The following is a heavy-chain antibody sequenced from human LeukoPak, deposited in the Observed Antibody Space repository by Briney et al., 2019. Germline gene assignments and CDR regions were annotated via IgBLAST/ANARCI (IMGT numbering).Heavy chain of an antibody. CDR2: ISGSGGST. V-gene: IGHV3-23*01. CDR1: GFTFSSYG. CDR3: AKDRGYCTNGVCYPGRNWFDP. J-gene: IGHJ5*02. Sequence: GGSLRLSCAASGFTFSSYGMSWVRQAPGKGPEWVSAISGSGGSTYYADSVKGRFTISRDNSKNTLYLQMNSLRAEDTAVYYCAKDRGYCTNGVCYPGRNWFDPWGQGTLVTVSS. D-gene: IGHD2-8*01.